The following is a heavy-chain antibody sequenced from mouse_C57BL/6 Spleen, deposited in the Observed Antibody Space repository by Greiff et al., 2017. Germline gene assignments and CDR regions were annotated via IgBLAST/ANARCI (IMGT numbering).Heavy chain of an antibody. CDR2: ISGGGGNT. CDR3: ARWYYGSSYYFDY. D-gene: IGHD1-1*01. Sequence: DVKLVESGGGLVKPGGSLKLSCAASGFTFSSYTMSWVRQTPEKRLEWVATISGGGGNTYYPDSVKGRFTISRDNAKNTLYLQMSSLRSEDTALYYCARWYYGSSYYFDYWGQGTTLTVSS. V-gene: IGHV5-9*01. CDR1: GFTFSSYT. J-gene: IGHJ2*01.